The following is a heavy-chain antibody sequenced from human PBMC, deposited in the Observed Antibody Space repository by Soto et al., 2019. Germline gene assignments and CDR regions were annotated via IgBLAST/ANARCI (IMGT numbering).Heavy chain of an antibody. CDR1: GCTFSTYD. V-gene: IGHV3-33*01. CDR3: ARDRWIVSTITSFDY. D-gene: IGHD5-12*01. Sequence: LRLTCLASGCTFSTYDMHWVRQAPGKGLEWVALIWYDGRKEDYADSVKGRFTISRDNSKNTLYLQMNSLRAEDTAVYYCARDRWIVSTITSFDYWGQGTPVTVSS. J-gene: IGHJ4*02. CDR2: IWYDGRKE.